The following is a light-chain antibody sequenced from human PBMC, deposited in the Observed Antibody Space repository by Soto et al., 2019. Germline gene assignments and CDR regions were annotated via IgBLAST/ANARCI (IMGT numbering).Light chain of an antibody. Sequence: IVMTQSPDTLSVSPGEGATLSCRASQRISTNLAWYQQRPGQAPRLLIYGASNRATGIPDRFSGSGSGTDFTLTISRLEPEDFAVYYCQQYGSSGTFGQGTKVDIK. CDR2: GAS. V-gene: IGKV3-20*01. CDR3: QQYGSSGT. CDR1: QRISTN. J-gene: IGKJ1*01.